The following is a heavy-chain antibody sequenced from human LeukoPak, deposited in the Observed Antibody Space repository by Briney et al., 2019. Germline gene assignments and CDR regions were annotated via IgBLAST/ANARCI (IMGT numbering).Heavy chain of an antibody. J-gene: IGHJ5*02. D-gene: IGHD6-19*01. CDR2: ISSGSTTI. CDR1: GFTFSSYA. CDR3: ARGGVSSGSPAS. Sequence: GGSLRLSCAASGFTFSSYAMNWVRQAPGKGLEWVSSISSGSTTIYYADSVKGRFTISRDNAKNSLYLQMNSLRDEDAAMYFCARGGVSSGSPASWGQGTLVTVSS. V-gene: IGHV3-48*02.